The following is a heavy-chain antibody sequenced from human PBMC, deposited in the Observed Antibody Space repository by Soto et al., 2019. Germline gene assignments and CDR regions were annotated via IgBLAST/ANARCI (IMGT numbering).Heavy chain of an antibody. CDR2: ILHTGST. CDR3: ARQPGIPTTGY. Sequence: SETLSLTCALSGGSFSNYYWTWIRQPPGKGLEWIGEILHTGSTNYNPSLGSRVTISIDTSKKQFSLNLTSVTAADTAVYYCARQPGIPTTGYWGQDTQVTVS. J-gene: IGHJ1*01. D-gene: IGHD6-13*01. CDR1: GGSFSNYY. V-gene: IGHV4-34*12.